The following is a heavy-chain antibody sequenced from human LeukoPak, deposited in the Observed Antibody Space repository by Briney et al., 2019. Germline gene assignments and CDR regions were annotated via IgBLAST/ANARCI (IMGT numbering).Heavy chain of an antibody. CDR1: GYTLTELS. Sequence: ASVKVSCKVSGYTLTELSMHWVRQAPGNGLEWMGGFDPEDGETIYAQKFQGRVTMTEDTSTDTAYMELSSLRSEDTAVYYCSTSSELPQGFDYWGQGTLVTVSS. V-gene: IGHV1-24*01. CDR3: STSSELPQGFDY. J-gene: IGHJ4*02. D-gene: IGHD1-26*01. CDR2: FDPEDGET.